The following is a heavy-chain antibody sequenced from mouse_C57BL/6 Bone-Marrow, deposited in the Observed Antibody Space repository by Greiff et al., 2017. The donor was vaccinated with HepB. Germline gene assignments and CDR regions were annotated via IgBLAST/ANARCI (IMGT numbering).Heavy chain of an antibody. V-gene: IGHV1-59*01. CDR2: IDPSDSYT. J-gene: IGHJ3*01. CDR1: GYTFTSYW. Sequence: VQLQQPGAELVMPGASVKLSCKASGYTFTSYWMHWVKQRPGQGLEWIGVIDPSDSYTNYNQKFKGKATLTVDTSSSTAYMQLSSLTSEDSAVYYCASIYYDYIAYWGQGTLVTVSA. CDR3: ASIYYDYIAY. D-gene: IGHD2-4*01.